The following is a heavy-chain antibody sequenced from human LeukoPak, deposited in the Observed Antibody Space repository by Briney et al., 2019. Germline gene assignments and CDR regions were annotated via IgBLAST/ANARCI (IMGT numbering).Heavy chain of an antibody. J-gene: IGHJ3*02. V-gene: IGHV3-49*04. CDR1: GFTFGDYA. D-gene: IGHD3-3*01. CDR3: TRVPEGTYYDIWSGYYHDAFDI. Sequence: GGSLRLSCTASGFTFGDYAMSWVRQAPGKGLEWVGFISSKAYGGTTEYAASVKGRFTISRDDSKSIAYLQMNSLKTEDTAVYYCTRVPEGTYYDIWSGYYHDAFDIWGQGTMVTVSS. CDR2: ISSKAYGGTT.